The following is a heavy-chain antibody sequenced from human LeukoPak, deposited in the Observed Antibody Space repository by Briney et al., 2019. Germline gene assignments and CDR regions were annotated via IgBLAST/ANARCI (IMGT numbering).Heavy chain of an antibody. D-gene: IGHD2-15*01. J-gene: IGHJ1*01. CDR2: IYSGGST. V-gene: IGHV3-66*01. CDR3: ASDSYSPEYFQH. Sequence: GGSLRLSCAASGFSVSNNYMSWVRQAPGKGLEWVSVIYSGGSTFYADSVKGRFTISRDNSKNTLYLQMNSLRAEDTAVCYCASDSYSPEYFQHWGQGTLVTVSS. CDR1: GFSVSNNY.